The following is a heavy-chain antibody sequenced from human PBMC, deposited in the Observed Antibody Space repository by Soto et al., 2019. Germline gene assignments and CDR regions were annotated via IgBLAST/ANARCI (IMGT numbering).Heavy chain of an antibody. D-gene: IGHD3-16*01. CDR2: IYPGDSDT. V-gene: IGHV5-51*01. CDR1: GYSFTIYW. J-gene: IGHJ4*02. Sequence: PGESLKISCKGSGYSFTIYWLAWVRQMPGKGLEWMGSIYPGDSDTTYSPSFQGQVTISADKSITTAYLQWSSLKASDTAMYYCARLGGGPFEYWGQGALVTVSS. CDR3: ARLGGGPFEY.